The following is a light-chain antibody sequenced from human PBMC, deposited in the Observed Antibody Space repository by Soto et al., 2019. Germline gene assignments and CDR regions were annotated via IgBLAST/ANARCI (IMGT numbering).Light chain of an antibody. CDR3: QQYNNWPPLT. CDR2: GAS. J-gene: IGKJ4*01. CDR1: QSVSSN. Sequence: EIVMTQSPATLSVSPGERATLSCRASQSVSSNLAWYQVKPGQAPRLLISGASTRATGIPARFSGSGSGTEFTLTISSLQSEDFAVYYCQQYNNWPPLTFGGGTKVDIK. V-gene: IGKV3-15*01.